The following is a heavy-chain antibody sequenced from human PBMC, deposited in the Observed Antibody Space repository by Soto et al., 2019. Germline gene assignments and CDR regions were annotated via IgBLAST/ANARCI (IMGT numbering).Heavy chain of an antibody. D-gene: IGHD5-12*01. J-gene: IGHJ3*01. CDR1: GFTFSGHY. V-gene: IGHV3-11*01. CDR2: ISLTGSVI. Sequence: PGGSLTLSCAASGFTFSGHYMTWIRQAPGKRLDWVAYISLTGSVIHYAAPVKSRFTVSRHNSRNPLYLQVSSLRAADSAVYYWLRCSGLDYFIALHVSGQGPVVTVSS. CDR3: LRCSGLDYFIALHV.